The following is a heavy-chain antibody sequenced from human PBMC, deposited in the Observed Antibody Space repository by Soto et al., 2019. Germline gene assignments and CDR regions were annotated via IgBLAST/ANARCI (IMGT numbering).Heavy chain of an antibody. J-gene: IGHJ5*02. Sequence: SETLSLTCTVSGGSISSYYWSWIRQPPGKGLEWIGYIYYSGSTNYNPSLKSRVTISVDTSKNQFSLKLSSVTAADTAVYYCARDTEAGSSEWFDPWGQGTLVTV. CDR2: IYYSGST. CDR1: GGSISSYY. V-gene: IGHV4-59*01. D-gene: IGHD6-6*01. CDR3: ARDTEAGSSEWFDP.